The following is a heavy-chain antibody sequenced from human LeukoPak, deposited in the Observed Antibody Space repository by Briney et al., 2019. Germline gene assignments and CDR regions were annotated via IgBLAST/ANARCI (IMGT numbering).Heavy chain of an antibody. Sequence: PSETLSLTCTVSGGSINSYYWSWLRQPPGKGLEWIGYIYYSGSTNYNPSLKSRVTISVDTSKNQFSLKLSSVTAADTAVYYCASLRTGDFDYWGQGALVTVSS. D-gene: IGHD3-10*01. CDR1: GGSINSYY. CDR2: IYYSGST. V-gene: IGHV4-59*08. J-gene: IGHJ4*02. CDR3: ASLRTGDFDY.